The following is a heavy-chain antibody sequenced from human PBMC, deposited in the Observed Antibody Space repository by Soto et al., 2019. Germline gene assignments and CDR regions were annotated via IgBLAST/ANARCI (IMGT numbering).Heavy chain of an antibody. V-gene: IGHV4-38-2*02. D-gene: IGHD6-6*01. Sequence: SETLSLTCAVSGYSISSGSYWGWIRQPPGKGLEWIGSISHSGSTQYNPSLKSRVTISLDTSKNQFSLRLSSVTAADTAVYYCARDMSSSSEGYWGQGTLVTVSS. CDR1: GYSISSGSY. CDR3: ARDMSSSSEGY. CDR2: ISHSGST. J-gene: IGHJ4*02.